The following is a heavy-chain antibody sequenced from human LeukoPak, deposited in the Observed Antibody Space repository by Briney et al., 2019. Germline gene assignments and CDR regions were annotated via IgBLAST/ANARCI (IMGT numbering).Heavy chain of an antibody. V-gene: IGHV3-20*04. CDR1: GFTFDDYG. CDR2: INWNGGST. CDR3: AARPPIIVAGPFDY. Sequence: PGGSLRLSCAASGFTFDDYGMSWVRQAPGKGLEWVSGINWNGGSTGYADSVEGRFTISRDNAKNSLYLQMNSLRAEDTALYYCAARPPIIVAGPFDYWGQGTLVTVSS. J-gene: IGHJ4*02. D-gene: IGHD5-12*01.